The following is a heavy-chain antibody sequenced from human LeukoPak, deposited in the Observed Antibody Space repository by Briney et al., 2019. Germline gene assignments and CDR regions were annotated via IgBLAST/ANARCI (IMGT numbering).Heavy chain of an antibody. Sequence: GESLKISCKSSGYSFTSYWIGWVRQMPGKGLEWMGIIYPGDSDTRYSPSFQGQVTISADKSISTAYLQWSSLKASDTAMYYCATQRVAHGWYLSGGSLDYWGQGTLVTVSS. CDR3: ATQRVAHGWYLSGGSLDY. D-gene: IGHD6-19*01. CDR1: GYSFTSYW. J-gene: IGHJ4*02. CDR2: IYPGDSDT. V-gene: IGHV5-51*01.